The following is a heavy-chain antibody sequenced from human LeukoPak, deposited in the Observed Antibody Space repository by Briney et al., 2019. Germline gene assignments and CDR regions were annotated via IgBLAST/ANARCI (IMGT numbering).Heavy chain of an antibody. CDR1: GFTFSSYS. CDR3: ARDGDSGSYYGSPFDY. Sequence: GGSLRLSCAASGFTFSSYSMTWVRQAPGKGLEWVSYISSSSSTIYYADSVKGRFTISRDNAKNSLYLQMNSLRAEDTAVYYCARDGDSGSYYGSPFDYWGQGTLVTVSS. CDR2: ISSSSSTI. D-gene: IGHD3-10*01. J-gene: IGHJ4*02. V-gene: IGHV3-48*01.